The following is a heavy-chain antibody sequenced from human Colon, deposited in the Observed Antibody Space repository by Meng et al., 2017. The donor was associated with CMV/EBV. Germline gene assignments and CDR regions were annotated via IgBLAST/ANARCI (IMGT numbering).Heavy chain of an antibody. V-gene: IGHV3-74*01. Sequence: GGSLRLSCVASGFTFNKYWMHWVRQPPGGGLVWLSRIDNEGSGAIYADSVRGRFTVSRDNARNTVYLQMNNLRDEDTAVYYCARDGNDCIDGVCYYYYYGMDVWGQGTTVTVSS. J-gene: IGHJ6*02. D-gene: IGHD2-8*01. CDR1: GFTFNKYW. CDR2: IDNEGSGA. CDR3: ARDGNDCIDGVCYYYYYGMDV.